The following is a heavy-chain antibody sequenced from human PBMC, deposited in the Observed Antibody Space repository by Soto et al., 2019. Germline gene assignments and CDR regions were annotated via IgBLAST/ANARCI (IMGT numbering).Heavy chain of an antibody. Sequence: ASVKVSCKASGYTFTSYGISWVRQAPGQGLEWMGWISAYNGNTNYAQKLQGRVTMTTDTSTSTAYLEQRSLRSDDTAVYYCGRGVIGMELLPSDYYYYYYYMDVWGKGTTVTVSS. CDR2: ISAYNGNT. J-gene: IGHJ6*03. CDR3: GRGVIGMELLPSDYYYYYYYMDV. V-gene: IGHV1-18*01. D-gene: IGHD1-7*01. CDR1: GYTFTSYG.